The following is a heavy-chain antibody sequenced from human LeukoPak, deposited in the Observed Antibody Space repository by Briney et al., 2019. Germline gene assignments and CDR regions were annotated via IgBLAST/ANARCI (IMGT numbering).Heavy chain of an antibody. J-gene: IGHJ4*02. CDR1: GGSFSGYY. V-gene: IGHV4-34*01. CDR3: ARGLAWFGELSS. Sequence: SETLSLTCAVYGGSFSGYYWSWIRQPPGKGLEWIGEINHSGSTNYNPSLKSRVTISVDTSKSQFSLKLSSVTAADTAVYYCARGLAWFGELSSWGQGTLVTVSS. CDR2: INHSGST. D-gene: IGHD3-10*01.